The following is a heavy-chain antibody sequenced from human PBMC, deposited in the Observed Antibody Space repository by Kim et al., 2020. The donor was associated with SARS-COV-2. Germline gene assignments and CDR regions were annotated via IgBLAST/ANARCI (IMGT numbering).Heavy chain of an antibody. Sequence: GGSLRLSCAASGFTFSSYAMHWVRQAPGKGLEYVSAISSNGGSTYYANSVKGRFTISRDNSKNTLYLQMGSLRAEDMAVYYCARGFWLLGYGMDVWGQGTTVTVSS. J-gene: IGHJ6*02. CDR2: ISSNGGST. CDR3: ARGFWLLGYGMDV. CDR1: GFTFSSYA. D-gene: IGHD3-9*01. V-gene: IGHV3-64*01.